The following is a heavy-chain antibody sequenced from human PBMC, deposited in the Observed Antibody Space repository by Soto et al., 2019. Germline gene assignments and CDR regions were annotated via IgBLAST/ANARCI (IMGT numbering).Heavy chain of an antibody. J-gene: IGHJ4*02. V-gene: IGHV3-30*03. Sequence: HVQLVESGGGVVRPGRSLRLTCAAYGFTFNSYGMHWVRQAPGKGLEWVAVVSYDGINKHYADSVKGRFTISRDNSQNSLFLQMNSLKTEDTAVYYCARGDGDYDPLDYWGQGTLVTVSS. D-gene: IGHD4-17*01. CDR2: VSYDGINK. CDR1: GFTFNSYG. CDR3: ARGDGDYDPLDY.